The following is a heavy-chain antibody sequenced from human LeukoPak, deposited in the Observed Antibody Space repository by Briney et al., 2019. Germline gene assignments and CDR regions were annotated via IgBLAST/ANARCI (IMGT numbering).Heavy chain of an antibody. Sequence: NPSETLSLNCTVSGGSITNYYWTWIRQPPGKGLEWIGYIHYSGSTNYNPSLKSRVTISVDTSKNQFSLKLSSVTAADTAVYYCARASVTYYYYYYMDVWGKGTTVTVSS. CDR3: ARASVTYYYYYYMDV. V-gene: IGHV4-59*01. D-gene: IGHD4-11*01. CDR1: GGSITNYY. CDR2: IHYSGST. J-gene: IGHJ6*03.